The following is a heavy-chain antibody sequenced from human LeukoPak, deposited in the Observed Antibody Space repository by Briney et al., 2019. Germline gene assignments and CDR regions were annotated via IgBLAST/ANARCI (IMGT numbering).Heavy chain of an antibody. CDR2: IYNGGST. Sequence: SETLSLTCAVSGYSIIGGYYWGWIRRPPGKGLEWVGSIYNGGSTYYNPSLKSRVTISIDTSKSQFSLKLSSVTAADTAVYYCARARFKTAYSYDSSGYFLDYWGQGTLVTVSS. CDR1: GYSIIGGYY. J-gene: IGHJ4*02. CDR3: ARARFKTAYSYDSSGYFLDY. D-gene: IGHD3-22*01. V-gene: IGHV4-38-2*01.